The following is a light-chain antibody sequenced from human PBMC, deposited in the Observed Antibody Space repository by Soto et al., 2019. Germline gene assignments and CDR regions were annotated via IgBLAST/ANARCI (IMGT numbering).Light chain of an antibody. Sequence: QSALTQPASVSGSPGQSFTISCTGTSGDVGAYNHVSWYQQYPGKAPKLMIYDVTDRPSGVSYRFSGSKSGNTASLTISGLQAEDEADYYCSSYTSSDTLGVVFGGGTKLTVL. CDR2: DVT. J-gene: IGLJ2*01. CDR3: SSYTSSDTLGVV. V-gene: IGLV2-14*03. CDR1: SGDVGAYNH.